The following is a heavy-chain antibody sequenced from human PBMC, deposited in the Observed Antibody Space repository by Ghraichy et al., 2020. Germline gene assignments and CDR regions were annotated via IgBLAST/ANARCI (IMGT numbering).Heavy chain of an antibody. D-gene: IGHD3-3*01. CDR3: ARVTRITIFGVVREVLNWFDP. CDR2: IYYSGST. V-gene: IGHV4-59*01. Sequence: SETLSLTCTVSGGPISSYYWSWIRQPPGKGLEWIGYIYYSGSTNYNPSLKSRVTISVDTSKNQFSLKLSSVTAADTAVYYCARVTRITIFGVVREVLNWFDPWGQGTLVTVSS. J-gene: IGHJ5*02. CDR1: GGPISSYY.